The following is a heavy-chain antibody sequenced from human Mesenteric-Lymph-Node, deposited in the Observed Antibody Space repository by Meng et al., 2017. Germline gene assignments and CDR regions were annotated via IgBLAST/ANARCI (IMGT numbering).Heavy chain of an antibody. CDR2: INPSGGGT. J-gene: IGHJ4*02. CDR1: GYTFTGYY. V-gene: IGHV1-46*01. CDR3: ARERLGESPDY. D-gene: IGHD3-16*01. Sequence: ASVKVSCKASGYTFTGYYMHWVRQAPGQGLEWMGIINPSGGGTLYAQKFQGRVTMTSDTSTSTVYMELSSLRSEDTAVYYCARERLGESPDYWGQGTLVTVSS.